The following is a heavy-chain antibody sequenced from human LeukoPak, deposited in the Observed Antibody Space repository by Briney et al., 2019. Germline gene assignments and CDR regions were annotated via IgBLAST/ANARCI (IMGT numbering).Heavy chain of an antibody. D-gene: IGHD3-9*01. CDR2: IYHSGST. V-gene: IGHV4-4*02. Sequence: SETLSLTCAVSGGSISSSNWWSWVRQPPGKGLEWIGEIYHSGSTNYNPSLKSRVTISVDKSKNQFSLKLSSVTAADTAVYYCASSREMGPLLRYFDWLPYYWGQGTLVTVSS. CDR1: GGSISSSNW. CDR3: ASSREMGPLLRYFDWLPYY. J-gene: IGHJ4*02.